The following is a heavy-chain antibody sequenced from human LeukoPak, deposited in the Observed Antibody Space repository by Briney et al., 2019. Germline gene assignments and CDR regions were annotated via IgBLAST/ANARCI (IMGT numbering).Heavy chain of an antibody. CDR1: GGSISSGDYY. Sequence: SETLSLTCTVSGGSISSGDYYWSWIRQPPGKGLEWIGYIYYSGSTYYNPSLKSRVIISVDTSKNQFSLKLSSVTAADTAVYYCAREPRTRATTWIDYWGQGTQVTVSS. J-gene: IGHJ4*02. V-gene: IGHV4-30-4*01. CDR3: AREPRTRATTWIDY. D-gene: IGHD4-17*01. CDR2: IYYSGST.